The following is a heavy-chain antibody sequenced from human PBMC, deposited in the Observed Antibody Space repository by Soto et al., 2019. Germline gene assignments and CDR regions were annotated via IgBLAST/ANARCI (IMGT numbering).Heavy chain of an antibody. V-gene: IGHV3-7*02. CDR3: AIAMAGKWHPFDY. CDR1: GFTFSSYW. CDR2: IRQDGSDK. J-gene: IGHJ4*01. D-gene: IGHD6-19*01. Sequence: GSLRLSCAASGFTFSSYWMSWVRQAPGKGLELVANIRQDGSDKYYVDSVKGRFTISRDNARNSLYLQMNSLRPEDTAVYYCAIAMAGKWHPFDYWGHGTLVTVSS.